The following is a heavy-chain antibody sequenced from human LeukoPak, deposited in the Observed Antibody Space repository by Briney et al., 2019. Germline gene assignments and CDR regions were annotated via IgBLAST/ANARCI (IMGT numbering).Heavy chain of an antibody. D-gene: IGHD2-2*01. CDR1: GFTFSRNA. J-gene: IGHJ4*02. CDR3: AKAPYGTRYFDY. V-gene: IGHV3-23*01. CDR2: LSGSGGDT. Sequence: GGSLRLSCAASGFTFSRNAMSWVRQAPGKGLEWVSSLSGSGGDTYYADSVKGRFTISRDNSKNTVYLQMNSLRAEDTAGYYCAKAPYGTRYFDYWGQGTLVTVSS.